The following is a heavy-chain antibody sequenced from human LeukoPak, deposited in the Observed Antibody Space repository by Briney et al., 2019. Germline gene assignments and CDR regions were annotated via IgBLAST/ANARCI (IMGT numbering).Heavy chain of an antibody. V-gene: IGHV1-2*02. CDR3: VAVTYSNYDDFDY. Sequence: ASVRVSCKAFGYTFTGNYMHWVRQAPGQGLEWMGWIYPNSGGTKYALKFQGRVTMTRDTSISTAYLDLSSLTSDDTAVYFCVAVTYSNYDDFDYWGQGTLVTVSS. D-gene: IGHD4-11*01. J-gene: IGHJ4*02. CDR2: IYPNSGGT. CDR1: GYTFTGNY.